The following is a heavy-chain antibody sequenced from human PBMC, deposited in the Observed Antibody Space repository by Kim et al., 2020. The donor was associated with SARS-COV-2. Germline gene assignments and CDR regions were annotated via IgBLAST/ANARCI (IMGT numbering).Heavy chain of an antibody. CDR1: GYTFTSYG. V-gene: IGHV1-18*01. CDR2: ISAYNGNT. D-gene: IGHD3-10*01. J-gene: IGHJ3*02. CDR3: ARDDPGGALVLLWFGELSYSDAFDS. Sequence: ASVKVSCKASGYTFTSYGISWVRQAPGQGLEWMGWISAYNGNTNYAQKLQGRVTMTTDTSTSTAYMELRSLRSDDTAVYYCARDDPGGALVLLWFGELSYSDAFDSWGKGTMVTVSS.